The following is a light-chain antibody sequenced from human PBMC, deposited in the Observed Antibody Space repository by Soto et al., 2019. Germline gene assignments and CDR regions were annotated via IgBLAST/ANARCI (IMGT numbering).Light chain of an antibody. J-gene: IGKJ1*01. CDR2: AAS. CDR3: QKYNSAPPWT. CDR1: QGISNY. Sequence: DIQMTQSPSSLSASVGDRVTMPCRASQGISNYLAWYQQKPGKVPKLLIYAASTLQSGVPSRFSGSGSGTDFTLTISSLQPEDVATYYCQKYNSAPPWTFGQGTKVDI. V-gene: IGKV1-27*01.